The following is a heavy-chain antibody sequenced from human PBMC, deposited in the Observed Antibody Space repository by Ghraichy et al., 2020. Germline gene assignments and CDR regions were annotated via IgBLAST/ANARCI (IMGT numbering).Heavy chain of an antibody. Sequence: GGSLRLSCSASGFTFSNYPMHWVRQAPRKGLEYVSAISSNGHTTYYADSVKGRFTISRDDSKNTLSLQMSSLRAEDTAVYYCVSHSVPNTRYYYMDVWGKGTTVTVSS. CDR1: GFTFSNYP. CDR2: ISSNGHTT. D-gene: IGHD2-2*02. J-gene: IGHJ6*03. V-gene: IGHV3-64D*06. CDR3: VSHSVPNTRYYYMDV.